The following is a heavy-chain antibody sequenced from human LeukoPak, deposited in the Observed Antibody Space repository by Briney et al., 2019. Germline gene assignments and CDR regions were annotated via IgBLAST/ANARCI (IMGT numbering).Heavy chain of an antibody. D-gene: IGHD2-15*01. CDR3: AKNGDRGAYCTGGTCYPYFYYYMDV. J-gene: IGHJ6*03. Sequence: GGTLRLSCAASGITFSSYGMSWARQAPGKGLEWVSSISSTGGTTYYADSVKGRFTISRDNSKNTLYLQMNSLRAEDTAIYYCAKNGDRGAYCTGGTCYPYFYYYMDVWGKGTTVTI. CDR1: GITFSSYG. CDR2: ISSTGGTT. V-gene: IGHV3-23*01.